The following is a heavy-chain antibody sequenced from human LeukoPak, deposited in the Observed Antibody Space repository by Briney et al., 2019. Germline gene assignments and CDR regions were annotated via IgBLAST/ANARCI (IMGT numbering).Heavy chain of an antibody. CDR1: GGSISSGGYY. CDR2: IYHSGST. J-gene: IGHJ4*02. V-gene: IGHV4-30-2*01. D-gene: IGHD2-2*01. CDR3: ARAGLYCSSTSCPKALYYFDY. Sequence: SETLSLTCTVSGGSISSGGYYWSWIRQPPGKGLEWIGYIYHSGSTYYNPSLKSRVTISVDRSKNQFSLKLSSVTAADTAVYYCARAGLYCSSTSCPKALYYFDYWGQGTLVTVSS.